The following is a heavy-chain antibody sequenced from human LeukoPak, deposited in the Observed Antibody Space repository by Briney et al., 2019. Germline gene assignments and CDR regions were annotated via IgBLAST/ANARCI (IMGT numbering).Heavy chain of an antibody. CDR2: MNPNSGNT. Sequence: ASVKVSCKASGYTFTSYDFNWVRQATGQGLEWMGWMNPNSGNTGYAQKFQGRVTMTRNTSISTAYMELSSLRSEDTAVYYCARGGRYSGKDYMDVWGKGTTVTISS. CDR1: GYTFTSYD. CDR3: ARGGRYSGKDYMDV. J-gene: IGHJ6*03. V-gene: IGHV1-8*01. D-gene: IGHD3-10*01.